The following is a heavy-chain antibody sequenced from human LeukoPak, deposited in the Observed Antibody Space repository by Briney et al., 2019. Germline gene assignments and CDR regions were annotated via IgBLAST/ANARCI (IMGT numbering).Heavy chain of an antibody. V-gene: IGHV3-53*01. J-gene: IGHJ4*02. CDR2: IYSGGST. CDR3: AREGHQGYFDY. CDR1: GFTFSSYA. Sequence: GGSLRLSCSASGFTFSSYAMHWVRQAPGKGLEWVSVIYSGGSTYYADSVKGRFTISRDNSKNTLYLQMNSLRAEDTAVYYCAREGHQGYFDYWGQGTLVTVSS.